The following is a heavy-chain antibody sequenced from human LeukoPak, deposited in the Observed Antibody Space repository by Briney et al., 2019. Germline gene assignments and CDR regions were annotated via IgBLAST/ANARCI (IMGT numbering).Heavy chain of an antibody. Sequence: PGESLKISCQGSGYRFINFWIGWVRQTPGKGLEWMGIIHPGDSDTRYSPSFQGQVTISVDKSISTAYLQWRSLKASDTAMYYCASGAYCGGDCYSGAFDIWGQGTMVTVSS. J-gene: IGHJ3*02. CDR1: GYRFINFW. V-gene: IGHV5-51*01. CDR2: IHPGDSDT. CDR3: ASGAYCGGDCYSGAFDI. D-gene: IGHD2-21*02.